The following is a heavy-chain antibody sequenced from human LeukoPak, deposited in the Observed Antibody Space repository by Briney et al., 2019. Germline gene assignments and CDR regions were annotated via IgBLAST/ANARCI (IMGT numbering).Heavy chain of an antibody. CDR3: TKDPPLTGGVYSAH. V-gene: IGHV3-15*01. CDR1: GFTLTNYW. D-gene: IGHD7-27*01. Sequence: GGSLRLSCAASGFTLTNYWMSWVRQTPGKGLEWVGLIKSKVDGGTTDYAAPVKGRFTISRDDSKNTLYLQMSSLKIEDTAIYYCTKDPPLTGGVYSAHWGPGTLVTVSS. CDR2: IKSKVDGGTT. J-gene: IGHJ4*02.